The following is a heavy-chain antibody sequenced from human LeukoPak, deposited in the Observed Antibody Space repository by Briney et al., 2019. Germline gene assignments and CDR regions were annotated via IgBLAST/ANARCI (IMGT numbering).Heavy chain of an antibody. CDR2: ISWDSGSS. V-gene: IGHV3-9*01. CDR3: VKDRRLDLLLDLFHA. J-gene: IGHJ3*01. D-gene: IGHD2/OR15-2a*01. Sequence: PGGTLRLSCAVSGFCLDDYAMHGVQQAPARDLAWASSISWDSGSSVYTPSLKGRFTISRDNAKNSLSLQMNSLTPEEPALYYLVKDRRLDLLLDLFHAWGEETM. CDR1: GFCLDDYA.